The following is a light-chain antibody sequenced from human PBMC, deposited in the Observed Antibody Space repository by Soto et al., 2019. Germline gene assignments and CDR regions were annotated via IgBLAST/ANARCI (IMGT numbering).Light chain of an antibody. CDR1: SSDVGSYNL. V-gene: IGLV2-23*01. CDR2: EGS. Sequence: QSALTQPASVSGSPGQSITISCTGTSSDVGSYNLVSWYQQHPGKAPKLMIYEGSKRPSGVSNRFFGSKSGNTATLTISGLQGDDEADFHCCSYAGRFIWLFGGGTRLTVL. J-gene: IGLJ3*02. CDR3: CSYAGRFIWL.